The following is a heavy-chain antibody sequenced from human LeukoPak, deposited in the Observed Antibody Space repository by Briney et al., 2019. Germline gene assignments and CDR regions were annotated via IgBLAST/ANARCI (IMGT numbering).Heavy chain of an antibody. D-gene: IGHD1-26*01. V-gene: IGHV3-33*01. CDR2: IWYDGSNK. CDR3: ARWARELLYFDY. J-gene: IGHJ4*02. CDR1: GFTFSSYG. Sequence: GGSLRLSCAASGFTFSSYGMHWVRQAPGKGLEWVAVIWYDGSNKYYADSVKGRFTISRDNSKNTLYLQMNSLRAEDTAVYYCARWARELLYFDYWGRGTLVTVSS.